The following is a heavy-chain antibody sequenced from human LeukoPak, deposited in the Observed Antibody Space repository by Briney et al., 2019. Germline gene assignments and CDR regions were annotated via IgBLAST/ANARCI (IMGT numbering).Heavy chain of an antibody. V-gene: IGHV1-46*01. D-gene: IGHD2-15*01. CDR3: ARDRCSGGSCYLRRGAFDP. Sequence: ASVKVSCKASGYTFTSYYMHWVRQAPGQGLEWMGIINPSGDSTSYAQKFQGRVTMTRDTSTSTVYMELSSLRSEDTAVYHCARDRCSGGSCYLRRGAFDPWGQGTLVTVSS. CDR1: GYTFTSYY. J-gene: IGHJ5*02. CDR2: INPSGDST.